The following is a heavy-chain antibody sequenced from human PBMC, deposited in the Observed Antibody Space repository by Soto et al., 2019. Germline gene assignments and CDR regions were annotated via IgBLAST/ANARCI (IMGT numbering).Heavy chain of an antibody. Sequence: SETLSLTCTVSSGSISSYYWSWIRQPPGKGLEWIGYIFYSGNSNYNPSFKSRVTISVDTSKNQLSLKLSSVTAADTAVYYCARGQWHIVVVTAQKNDAFDIWGQGTMVTVSS. CDR3: ARGQWHIVVVTAQKNDAFDI. V-gene: IGHV4-59*01. CDR1: SGSISSYY. J-gene: IGHJ3*02. D-gene: IGHD2-21*02. CDR2: IFYSGNS.